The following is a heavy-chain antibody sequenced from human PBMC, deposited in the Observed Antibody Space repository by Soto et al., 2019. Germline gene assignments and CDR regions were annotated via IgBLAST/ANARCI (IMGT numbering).Heavy chain of an antibody. J-gene: IGHJ5*02. D-gene: IGHD2-2*01. V-gene: IGHV4-59*01. CDR3: ARVVPAAPTVTEGNWFDP. CDR1: GGSISSYY. CDR2: IYYSGST. Sequence: QVQLQESGPGLVKPSETLSLTCTVSGGSISSYYWSWIQQPPGKGLEWIGYIYYSGSTNYNPSLKSRVTISVDTSKNQFSLKLSSVTAADTAVYYCARVVPAAPTVTEGNWFDPWGQGTLVTVSS.